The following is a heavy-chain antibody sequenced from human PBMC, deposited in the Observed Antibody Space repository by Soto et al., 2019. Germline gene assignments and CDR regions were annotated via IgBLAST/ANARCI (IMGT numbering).Heavy chain of an antibody. CDR3: ARAVAVPADFDY. V-gene: IGHV1-3*01. D-gene: IGHD6-19*01. J-gene: IGHJ4*02. CDR2: INAGNGNT. Sequence: GASVKVSCKASGYTFTNYATHWVRQAPGQRLEWMGWINAGNGNTKYSQKFQGRVTITRDTSASTAYMELSSLRSEDTAVYYCARAVAVPADFDYWGLGTLVTVSS. CDR1: GYTFTNYA.